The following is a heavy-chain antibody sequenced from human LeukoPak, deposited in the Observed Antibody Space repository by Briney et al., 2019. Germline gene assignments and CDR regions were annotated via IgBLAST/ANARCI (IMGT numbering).Heavy chain of an antibody. V-gene: IGHV3-21*01. CDR2: ISSSSSYI. CDR1: GFTFSSYS. D-gene: IGHD4-23*01. J-gene: IGHJ3*02. CDR3: ARLDYGGKNGAFDI. Sequence: GGSLRLSCAASGFTFSSYSMNWVRQAPGKGLEWVSSISSSSSYIYYADSVKGRFTISRDNAKNSLYLQMNSLRAEDTAVYYCARLDYGGKNGAFDIWGQGTMVTVSS.